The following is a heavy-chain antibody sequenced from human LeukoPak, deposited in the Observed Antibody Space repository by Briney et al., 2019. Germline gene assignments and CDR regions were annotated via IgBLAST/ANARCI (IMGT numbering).Heavy chain of an antibody. J-gene: IGHJ4*02. CDR2: MNPNSGNT. D-gene: IGHD1-7*01. CDR1: GYTFTSYD. CDR3: ARSSELRRIDY. Sequence: ASVKVSCQASGYTFTSYDINWVRQATGQGLEWMGWMNPNSGNTGYAQEFKGRVIITRNTSISTAYMELSHLRFEDTAVYFCARSSELRRIDYWGQGTLVTVSS. V-gene: IGHV1-8*01.